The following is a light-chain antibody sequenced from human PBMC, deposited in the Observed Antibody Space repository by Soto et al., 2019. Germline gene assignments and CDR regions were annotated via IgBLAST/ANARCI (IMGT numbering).Light chain of an antibody. V-gene: IGKV1-16*02. J-gene: IGKJ4*02. Sequence: DIQMTQSPSSLSASVGDRVTITCRASQGSSNYLAWFQQKPGKAPKSLINAASSLQSGVPSKFRGCGSETDFTLTISSLQPEDFATYYCPQYKSYPLTCGGRPKVEIK. CDR3: PQYKSYPLT. CDR1: QGSSNY. CDR2: AAS.